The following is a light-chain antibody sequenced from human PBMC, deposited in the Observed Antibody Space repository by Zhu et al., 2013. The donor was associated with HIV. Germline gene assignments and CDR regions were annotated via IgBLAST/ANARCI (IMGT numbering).Light chain of an antibody. J-gene: IGLJ1*01. CDR3: SSYTSSSTKV. CDR2: DVS. CDR1: TNDIGSY. Sequence: QSALTQPASVSGVPGQTLTISCTSTTNDIGSYVSWYRQYEARAPKLIIFDVSNRPSGVSNRFSGSKSGNTASLTISGLQAEDEADYYCSSYTSSSTKVFGTGTKVTVL. V-gene: IGLV2-14*03.